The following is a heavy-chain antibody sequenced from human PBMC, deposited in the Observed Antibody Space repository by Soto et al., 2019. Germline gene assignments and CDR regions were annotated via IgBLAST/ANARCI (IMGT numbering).Heavy chain of an antibody. Sequence: SETLSLTCTVSGGSISSYYWSWIRQPPGKGLEWIGYIYYSGSTNYNPSLKSRVTISVDTSKNQFSLKLSSVTAADTAVYYCARNIVGATGNNWFDPWGQGTLVTVSS. CDR2: IYYSGST. V-gene: IGHV4-59*01. D-gene: IGHD1-26*01. J-gene: IGHJ5*02. CDR1: GGSISSYY. CDR3: ARNIVGATGNNWFDP.